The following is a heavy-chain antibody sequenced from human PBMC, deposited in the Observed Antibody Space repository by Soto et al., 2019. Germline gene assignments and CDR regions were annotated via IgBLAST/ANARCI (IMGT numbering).Heavy chain of an antibody. CDR3: AKDLTWELDRGAFDI. CDR2: ISYDGSNK. J-gene: IGHJ3*02. D-gene: IGHD1-26*01. V-gene: IGHV3-30*18. CDR1: GITFSAYG. Sequence: GGSLRLSCAASGITFSAYGMHWVRQAPGKGLEWVAVISYDGSNKYYADAVKGRFTISRDNSKNTQYLQMNGLRAEDTAVYYCAKDLTWELDRGAFDIWGQGTMVTVSS.